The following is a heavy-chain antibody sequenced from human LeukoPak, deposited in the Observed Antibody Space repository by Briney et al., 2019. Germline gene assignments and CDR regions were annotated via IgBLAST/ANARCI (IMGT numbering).Heavy chain of an antibody. CDR3: AREYYYDSSGYLDAFDI. V-gene: IGHV3-48*01. D-gene: IGHD3-22*01. J-gene: IGHJ3*02. CDR1: GFTFSSYS. Sequence: GGSLRLSCAASGFTFSSYSMNWVRQAPGKGLEWVSYISSSSSTIYYADSVKGRFTISRDNAKNSLYLQMNSLRAEDTAVHYCAREYYYDSSGYLDAFDIWGQGTMVTVSS. CDR2: ISSSSSTI.